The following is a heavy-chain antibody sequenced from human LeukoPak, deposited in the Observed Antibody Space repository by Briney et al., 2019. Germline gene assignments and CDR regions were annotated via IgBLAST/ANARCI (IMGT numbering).Heavy chain of an antibody. CDR3: ASDSSGYRDY. J-gene: IGHJ4*02. CDR1: GFTFSSYA. V-gene: IGHV3-23*01. D-gene: IGHD3-22*01. CDR2: ISGSGGST. Sequence: QSGGSLRLSCAASGFTFSSYAMSWVRQAPGKGLEWVSAISGSGGSTYYADPVKGRFTISRDNSKNTLYLQMNSLRAEDTAVYYCASDSSGYRDYWGQGTLVTVSS.